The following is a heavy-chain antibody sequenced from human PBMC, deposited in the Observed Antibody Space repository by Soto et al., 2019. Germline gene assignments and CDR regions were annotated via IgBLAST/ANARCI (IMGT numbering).Heavy chain of an antibody. CDR1: GFTFNRYA. V-gene: IGHV3-23*01. Sequence: EVELLESGGGLVQPGESLRLSCAASGFTFNRYAMTWVRQAPGKGLEWVSGITGSGGSTKYADSVKGRFTISRDNFKNTLYLQMNSLRAEDTAIYYCAKDRELNWGVRWYFDLWAVAPWSLSPQ. D-gene: IGHD7-27*01. J-gene: IGHJ2*01. CDR2: ITGSGGST. CDR3: AKDRELNWGVRWYFDL.